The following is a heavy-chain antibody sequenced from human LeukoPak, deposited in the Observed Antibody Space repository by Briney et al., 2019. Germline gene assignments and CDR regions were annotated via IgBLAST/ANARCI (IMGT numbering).Heavy chain of an antibody. J-gene: IGHJ1*01. CDR2: ST. CDR3: AKDYYYDSSGYYSRAEYFQH. V-gene: IGHV3-23*01. Sequence: STYYADSVKGRFTTSRDNSKNPLYLQMNSLRAEDTAVYYCAKDYYYDSSGYYSRAEYFQHWGQGTLVTVSS. D-gene: IGHD3-22*01.